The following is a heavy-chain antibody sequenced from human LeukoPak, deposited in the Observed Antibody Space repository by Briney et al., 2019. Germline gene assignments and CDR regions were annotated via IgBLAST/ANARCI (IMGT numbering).Heavy chain of an antibody. J-gene: IGHJ4*02. Sequence: SETLSLTCTVSGGSISGYYWSWIRQPPGKGLEWIGYIYTSGSTNYNPSLKGRVTISVDPSKNRFSLRLSSVTAADTAMYFCARAYSRSYSHFDDWGQGTLVTVSS. CDR3: ARAYSRSYSHFDD. D-gene: IGHD1-26*01. CDR2: IYTSGST. CDR1: GGSISGYY. V-gene: IGHV4-4*09.